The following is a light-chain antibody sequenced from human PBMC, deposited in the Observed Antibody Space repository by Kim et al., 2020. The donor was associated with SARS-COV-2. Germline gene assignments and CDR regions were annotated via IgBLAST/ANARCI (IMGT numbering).Light chain of an antibody. V-gene: IGLV6-57*01. CDR2: EDN. J-gene: IGLJ3*02. Sequence: GKTVTFSCPRSSGSIASNYVQWYQQRPGSSPTTVIYEDNQRPSGVPDRFSGSIDSSSNSASLTISGLKTEDEADYYCQSYDSSSWVFGGGTQLTVL. CDR1: SGSIASNY. CDR3: QSYDSSSWV.